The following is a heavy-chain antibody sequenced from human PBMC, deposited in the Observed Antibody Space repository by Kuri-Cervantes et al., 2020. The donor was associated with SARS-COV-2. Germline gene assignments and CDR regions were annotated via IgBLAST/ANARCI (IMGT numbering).Heavy chain of an antibody. Sequence: GESLKSSCAASGFPLGTYALTWVRQAPGKGLDWVSSLSSGGFITYYADSAKGRFTISSDVSKNTVHLQMDRLRGEDTAIYYCARSRVGPDSSGYYFDHWGQGIPVTVSS. J-gene: IGHJ4*02. CDR3: ARSRVGPDSSGYYFDH. D-gene: IGHD3-22*01. CDR1: GFPLGTYA. V-gene: IGHV3-23*01. CDR2: LSSGGFIT.